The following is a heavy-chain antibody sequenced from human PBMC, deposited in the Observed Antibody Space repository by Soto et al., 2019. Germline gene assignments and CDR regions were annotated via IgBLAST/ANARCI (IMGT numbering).Heavy chain of an antibody. CDR1: GFTFSSYA. V-gene: IGHV3-23*01. CDR3: AKSGKYSRRLWYFDY. D-gene: IGHD6-13*01. Sequence: EVQLLESGGGLVQPGGSLRLSCAASGFTFSSYAMSWVRQAPGKGLEWVSGISGSGGSTYYADSVKGLFTISRDNSKNTLYLQMNSRRAEDTAVYYCAKSGKYSRRLWYFDYWGPGTLVTVSS. CDR2: ISGSGGST. J-gene: IGHJ4*01.